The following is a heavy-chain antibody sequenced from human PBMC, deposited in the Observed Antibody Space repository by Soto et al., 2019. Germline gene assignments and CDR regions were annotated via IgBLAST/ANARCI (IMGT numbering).Heavy chain of an antibody. V-gene: IGHV3-9*01. J-gene: IGHJ3*02. D-gene: IGHD2-15*01. Sequence: SLRLSCAASGLTFDDDAMHLVRQAPGKGLEWVSGISWNSGSIGYADSVKGRFTISRDNAKNSLYLQMNSLRAEDTALYYCAKGGVAAWSFDAFDIWGQGTMVTVSS. CDR2: ISWNSGSI. CDR1: GLTFDDDA. CDR3: AKGGVAAWSFDAFDI.